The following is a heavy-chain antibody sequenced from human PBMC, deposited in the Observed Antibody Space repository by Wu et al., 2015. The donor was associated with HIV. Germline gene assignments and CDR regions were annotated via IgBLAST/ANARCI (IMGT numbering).Heavy chain of an antibody. CDR3: ARNTDSVATSLYSLGV. J-gene: IGHJ6*02. CDR2: INPKNGDT. CDR1: GHIYTDYH. V-gene: IGHV1-69-2*01. Sequence: VQLVQSGAELKEPGAAVRVSCKVSGHIYTDYHIHWIQQAPAKGLDWMGLINPKNGDTIYAQKFQDRVTFSTDELKTTAYMELRSLRYEDTGVYYCARNTDSVATSLYSLGVWGQGTTVTVSS. D-gene: IGHD5-12*01.